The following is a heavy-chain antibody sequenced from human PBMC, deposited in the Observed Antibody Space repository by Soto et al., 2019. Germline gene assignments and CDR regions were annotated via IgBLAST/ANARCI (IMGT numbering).Heavy chain of an antibody. CDR3: ARTRGVNGGYFDY. V-gene: IGHV1-18*01. D-gene: IGHD7-27*01. J-gene: IGHJ4*02. Sequence: QVQLVQSGAEVKKPGASVKVSCKASGYTFISYGISWVRQAPGQGLEWMGRISAYNGNTNYAQKLQGRGNMTTEPSPSTAYMELTSLRSDDTAVYYCARTRGVNGGYFDYWGQGTLVIVSS. CDR2: ISAYNGNT. CDR1: GYTFISYG.